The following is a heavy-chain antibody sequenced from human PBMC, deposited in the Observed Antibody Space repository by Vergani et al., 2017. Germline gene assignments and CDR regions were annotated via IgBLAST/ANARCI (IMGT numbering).Heavy chain of an antibody. CDR2: INPNSGGT. Sequence: QVQLVQSGAEVKKPGSSVKVSCKASGGTFSSYAISWVRQAPGQGLEGMGGINPNSGGTNYAQKFQGWVTMPRDTSIRTAYMELSRLRSDDTAVYYCARGAYYDFWSGGPYDAFDIWGQGTMVTVSS. V-gene: IGHV1-2*04. J-gene: IGHJ3*02. CDR1: GGTFSSYA. CDR3: ARGAYYDFWSGGPYDAFDI. D-gene: IGHD3-3*01.